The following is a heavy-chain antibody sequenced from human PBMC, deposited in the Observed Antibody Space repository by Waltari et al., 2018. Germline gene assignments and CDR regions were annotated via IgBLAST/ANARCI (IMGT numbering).Heavy chain of an antibody. CDR1: GYSISSGYY. D-gene: IGHD2-2*02. J-gene: IGHJ4*02. CDR2: IYHRGST. Sequence: QVQLQESGPGLVKPSETLSLTCAVSGYSISSGYYWGWIRQPPGKGLEWIGSIYHRGSTSYNPSLRSRVTISVDTSKNQFSLKLSSVTAADTAVYYCARGYCSSTSCYKVPFDYWGQGTLVTVSS. CDR3: ARGYCSSTSCYKVPFDY. V-gene: IGHV4-38-2*01.